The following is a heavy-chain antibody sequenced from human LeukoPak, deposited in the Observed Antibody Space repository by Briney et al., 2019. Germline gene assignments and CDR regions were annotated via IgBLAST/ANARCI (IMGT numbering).Heavy chain of an antibody. Sequence: GGSLRLSCAASGFTVSSNYMNWVRQAPGKGLEWVSAIYRGGSTYYADSVKGRFTISRDNSKNTLYLQMNSLRAEGTAVYYCAKGGGYEAQYYYYYLDVWGKGTTVTISS. V-gene: IGHV3-53*01. D-gene: IGHD5-12*01. CDR1: GFTVSSNY. J-gene: IGHJ6*03. CDR3: AKGGGYEAQYYYYYLDV. CDR2: IYRGGST.